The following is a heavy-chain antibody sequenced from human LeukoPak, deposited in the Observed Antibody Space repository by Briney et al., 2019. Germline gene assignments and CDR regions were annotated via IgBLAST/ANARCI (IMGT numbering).Heavy chain of an antibody. CDR1: GGTFSSYA. CDR3: ARQSGYYDSGAYYFVYYFDF. V-gene: IGHV1-69*04. CDR2: IIPILGIA. J-gene: IGHJ4*02. D-gene: IGHD3-22*01. Sequence: SVKVSCKASGGTFSSYAISWVRQAPGQGLEWMGRIIPILGIANYAQKFQGRVTITADKSTSTAYMELSSLRSEDTAVYYCARQSGYYDSGAYYFVYYFDFWGQGTLVTVSS.